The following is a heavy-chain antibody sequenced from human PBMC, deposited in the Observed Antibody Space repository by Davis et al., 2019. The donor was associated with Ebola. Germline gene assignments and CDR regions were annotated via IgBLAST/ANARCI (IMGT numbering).Heavy chain of an antibody. CDR2: INTNTGNP. CDR1: GYTFTSYA. V-gene: IGHV7-4-1*02. Sequence: AASVKVSCKASGYTFTSYAMNWVRQAPGQGLEWMGWINTNTGNPTYAQGFTGRFVFSLDTSVSTAYPQISSLKAEDTAVYYCARDLGSGYSSSSSAFDIWGQGTMVTVSS. CDR3: ARDLGSGYSSSSSAFDI. J-gene: IGHJ3*02. D-gene: IGHD6-6*01.